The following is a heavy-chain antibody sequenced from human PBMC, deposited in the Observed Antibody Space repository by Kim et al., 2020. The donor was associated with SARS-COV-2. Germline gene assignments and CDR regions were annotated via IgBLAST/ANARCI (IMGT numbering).Heavy chain of an antibody. V-gene: IGHV4-4*06. J-gene: IGHJ6*02. CDR3: ATGRSIASLDYYYYGMDV. Sequence: KSRVTMSVDTSKNQFSLKLSSVTAADTAVYYCATGRSIASLDYYYYGMDVWGQGTTVTVSS. D-gene: IGHD6-6*01.